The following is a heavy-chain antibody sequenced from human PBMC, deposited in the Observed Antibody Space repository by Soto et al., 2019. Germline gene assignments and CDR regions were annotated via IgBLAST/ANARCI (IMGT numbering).Heavy chain of an antibody. Sequence: ASVKVSCKASGYTFTSYAMHWVRQAPGQRLEWMGWINAGNGNTKYSQKFQGRVTITRDTSASTAYMELSSLRSEDTAVYYCARESHSSGWYPDAFDIWGQGTMVTVSS. CDR2: INAGNGNT. J-gene: IGHJ3*02. V-gene: IGHV1-3*01. CDR3: ARESHSSGWYPDAFDI. CDR1: GYTFTSYA. D-gene: IGHD6-19*01.